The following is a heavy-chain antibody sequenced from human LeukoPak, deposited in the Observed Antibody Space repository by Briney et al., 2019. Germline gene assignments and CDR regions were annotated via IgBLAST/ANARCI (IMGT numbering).Heavy chain of an antibody. CDR2: ITTNAYGGTT. CDR3: IAEGTSDY. CDR1: GFTFGDYS. J-gene: IGHJ4*02. D-gene: IGHD1-7*01. Sequence: SGGSLRLSCAGSGFTFGDYSWGWVRQAPGRGLEWVGFITTNAYGGTTKYVASVKGRFTISRDDSKSIAYLQMNSLKTEDTAVYYCIAEGTSDYWGQGSLVTVSS. V-gene: IGHV3-49*04.